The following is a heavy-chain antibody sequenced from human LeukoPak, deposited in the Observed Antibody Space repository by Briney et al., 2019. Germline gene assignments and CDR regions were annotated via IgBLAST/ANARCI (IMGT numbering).Heavy chain of an antibody. V-gene: IGHV4-59*08. J-gene: IGHJ1*01. D-gene: IGHD2-15*01. CDR1: GGSISSYY. CDR2: IYYSGST. Sequence: PSETLSLTCTVSGGSISSYYWSWIRQPPEKGLEWIGYIYYSGSTNHNPSLKSRVTISVDTSKNQFSLKLSSVTAADTAVYYCATLTYCSGGSCFPKYFQHWGQGTLVAVSS. CDR3: ATLTYCSGGSCFPKYFQH.